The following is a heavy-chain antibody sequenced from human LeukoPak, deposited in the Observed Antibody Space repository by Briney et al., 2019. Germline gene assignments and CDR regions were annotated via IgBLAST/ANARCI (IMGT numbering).Heavy chain of an antibody. CDR1: GGSISSYY. Sequence: SETLSLTCTVSGGSISSYYWSWIRQPPGKGLEWIGYIYYSGSTNYNPSLKSRVTMSVDTSKNQFSLKLSSVTAADTAVYYCARVWEYSGSYASYFDYWGQGTLVTVSS. CDR3: ARVWEYSGSYASYFDY. D-gene: IGHD1-26*01. CDR2: IYYSGST. V-gene: IGHV4-59*12. J-gene: IGHJ4*02.